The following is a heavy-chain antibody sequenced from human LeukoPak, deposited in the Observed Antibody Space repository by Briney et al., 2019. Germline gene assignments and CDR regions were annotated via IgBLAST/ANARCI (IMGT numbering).Heavy chain of an antibody. CDR2: ISSSSRTI. Sequence: GGSLRLSCAASGFTFSSYSMNWVRQAPGKGLEWVSYISSSSRTIYYADSVKGRFTISRDNAKNSLYLQMNSLRAEDTAVYYCARDQVGVTGRYYFDYWGQGTLVTVSS. D-gene: IGHD1-26*01. CDR3: ARDQVGVTGRYYFDY. J-gene: IGHJ4*02. V-gene: IGHV3-48*01. CDR1: GFTFSSYS.